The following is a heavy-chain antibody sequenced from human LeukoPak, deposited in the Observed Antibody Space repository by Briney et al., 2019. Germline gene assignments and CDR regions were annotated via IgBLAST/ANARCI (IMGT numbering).Heavy chain of an antibody. CDR1: GFTFDDYA. Sequence: GGSLRLSCAASGFTFDDYAMHWVRQAPGKGLEWVSGISWNSGSIGYADSVKGRFTISRDNAKNSLYLQMNSLRSEDTAVYYCARAPPRGSPHYYYYMDVWGKGTTVTISS. J-gene: IGHJ6*03. D-gene: IGHD3-10*01. CDR3: ARAPPRGSPHYYYYMDV. V-gene: IGHV3-9*01. CDR2: ISWNSGSI.